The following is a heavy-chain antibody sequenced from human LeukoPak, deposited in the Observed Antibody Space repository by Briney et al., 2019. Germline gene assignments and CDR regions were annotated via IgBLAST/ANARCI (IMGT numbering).Heavy chain of an antibody. J-gene: IGHJ6*02. CDR1: GYTFTSYY. V-gene: IGHV1-46*01. Sequence: ASVKVSCKAPGYTFTSYYMHWVRQAPGQGLEWMGIINPGGGSTSYAQKFQGRDTMTRDTSTSTVYMELSSLRSEDTAVYYCARESGQQLVRYYYYGMDVWGQGTTVTVSS. CDR2: INPGGGST. CDR3: ARESGQQLVRYYYYGMDV. D-gene: IGHD6-13*01.